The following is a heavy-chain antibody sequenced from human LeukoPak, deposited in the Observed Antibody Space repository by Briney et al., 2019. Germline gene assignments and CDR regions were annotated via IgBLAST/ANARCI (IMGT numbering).Heavy chain of an antibody. CDR3: XXXXXXXYGDXXXDY. V-gene: IGHV3-48*03. CDR2: ITNSGGTT. J-gene: IGHJ4*02. D-gene: IGHD4-17*01. Sequence: GXXLRXXCAASGFTFSSYEMSWVRQAPGKGLEWVSYITNSGGTTYYADSVKGRFTISRDNAKNSLYLQMNRLRAEDKGVYYCXXXXXXXYGDXXXDYWGQXIXVTVSS. CDR1: GFTFSSYE.